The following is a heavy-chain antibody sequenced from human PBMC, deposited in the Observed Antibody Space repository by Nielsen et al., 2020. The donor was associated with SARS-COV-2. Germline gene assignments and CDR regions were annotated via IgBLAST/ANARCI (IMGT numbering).Heavy chain of an antibody. CDR3: ATIKRGYSVN. Sequence: ASVKVSCKASGFTFTSSAVQWVRQAPGQGLEWMGWISAYNGNTNYAQKLQGRVTMTTDTSTSTAYMELRSLRSDDTAVYYCATIKRGYSVNWGQGTLVTVSS. CDR2: ISAYNGNT. J-gene: IGHJ4*02. CDR1: GFTFTSSA. V-gene: IGHV1-18*01. D-gene: IGHD5-18*01.